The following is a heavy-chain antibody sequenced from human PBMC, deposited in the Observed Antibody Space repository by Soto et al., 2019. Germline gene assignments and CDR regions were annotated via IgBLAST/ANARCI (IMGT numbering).Heavy chain of an antibody. Sequence: EVQLLESGGGLVQPGGSLRLSCAASGFTFSSYAMSWVRQAPGKGLEWVANIKEDGSEKYYVDSVKGRFTISRDNAKNSLYLQMNSLRAEDTAVYYCARGRPGGYFDYWGQGTLVTVSS. CDR2: IKEDGSEK. CDR1: GFTFSSYA. J-gene: IGHJ4*02. CDR3: ARGRPGGYFDY. V-gene: IGHV3-7*01.